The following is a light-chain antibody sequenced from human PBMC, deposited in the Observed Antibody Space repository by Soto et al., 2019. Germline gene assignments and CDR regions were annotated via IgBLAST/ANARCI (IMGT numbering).Light chain of an antibody. Sequence: QSVLTQPPSASGTPGQRVTISCSGSSSNIGSNTVNWYQQLPGTAPQLLIYSNNQRPSGVPDRFSGSKSGTSASLAISGLQSEEEADYYCAAWDDGLNGYVFGTGTKLTVL. CDR2: SNN. J-gene: IGLJ1*01. CDR1: SSNIGSNT. CDR3: AAWDDGLNGYV. V-gene: IGLV1-44*01.